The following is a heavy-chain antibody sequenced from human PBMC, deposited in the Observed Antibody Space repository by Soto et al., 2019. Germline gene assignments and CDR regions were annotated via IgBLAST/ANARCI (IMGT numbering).Heavy chain of an antibody. D-gene: IGHD2-15*01. CDR2: IYSGGGT. Sequence: EVQLVESGGGLVQPGGSLRLSCAASGFTVSSNYMSWVRQAPGKGLEWVSVIYSGGGTYYADSVKGRFTISRDNSKNTLYLQMNSLRAEDTAVYYCARVSYCSGGSCYPPYYYYYMDVWGKGTTVTVSS. CDR1: GFTVSSNY. CDR3: ARVSYCSGGSCYPPYYYYYMDV. V-gene: IGHV3-66*01. J-gene: IGHJ6*03.